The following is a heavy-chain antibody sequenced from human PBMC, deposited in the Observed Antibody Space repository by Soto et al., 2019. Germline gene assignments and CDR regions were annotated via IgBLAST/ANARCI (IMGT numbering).Heavy chain of an antibody. J-gene: IGHJ6*03. V-gene: IGHV3-73*01. CDR1: GFTCSGSS. D-gene: IGHD3-3*01. CDR3: SRQASDFWSGKPQYYMDV. CDR2: IRSKGNNYAT. Sequence: GPILRLSCAASGFTCSGSSLHWVRQASEKRLEPVGRIRSKGNNYATAYGASLKGRFTISRDDSKNTAYLQMNSLNTEDTAVYYCSRQASDFWSGKPQYYMDVWGKGTTVTVS.